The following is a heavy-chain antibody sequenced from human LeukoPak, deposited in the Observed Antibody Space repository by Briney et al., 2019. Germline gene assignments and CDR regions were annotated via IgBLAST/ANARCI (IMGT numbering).Heavy chain of an antibody. CDR3: ARGDYFYYYMDV. V-gene: IGHV1-2*02. CDR1: GYSFTGSY. Sequence: GASVKVSCKASGYSFTGSYTYWVRQAPGQGLEWMGWINPDTGGTNLVEKFQGRVTMTRDTSISTAYMELSRLRSDDTAVYYCARGDYFYYYMDVWGKGTTVTVSS. CDR2: INPDTGGT. J-gene: IGHJ6*03.